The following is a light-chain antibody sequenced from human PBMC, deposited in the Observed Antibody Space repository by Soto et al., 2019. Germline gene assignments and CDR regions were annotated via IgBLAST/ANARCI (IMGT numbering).Light chain of an antibody. CDR3: SSYTSSSTLAV. Sequence: QSALTQPASVSGSPGQSITISCTGTSSDVGGYNYVSWYQQDPGKAPKLMIYDVNNRPSGVSNRFSGSKSGNTASLTISGLQAEDEAYYYCSSYTSSSTLAVFGGATKLTVL. CDR1: SSDVGGYNY. J-gene: IGLJ2*01. CDR2: DVN. V-gene: IGLV2-14*01.